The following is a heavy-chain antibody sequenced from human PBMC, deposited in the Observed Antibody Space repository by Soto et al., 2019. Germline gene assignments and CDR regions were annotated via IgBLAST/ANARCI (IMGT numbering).Heavy chain of an antibody. CDR2: IYTSGST. Sequence: QVQLQESGPGLVKPSETLSLTCTVSGGSISSYYWSWIRQPAGQGLEWIGRIYTSGSTNYNPSHQSRVTMSVDTSKNQFSVKLSSVTAADTAVYYCARDQDGWLRTGYSLFDYWGQGTLVTVSS. J-gene: IGHJ4*02. CDR1: GGSISSYY. D-gene: IGHD6-19*01. V-gene: IGHV4-4*07. CDR3: ARDQDGWLRTGYSLFDY.